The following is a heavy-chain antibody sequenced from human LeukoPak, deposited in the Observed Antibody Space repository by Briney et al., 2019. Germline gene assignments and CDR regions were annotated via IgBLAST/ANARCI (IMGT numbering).Heavy chain of an antibody. V-gene: IGHV4-39*07. Sequence: PSETLSLTCTVSGGSISSSSYYWGWLRQPPGKGLEGSGSIYYSGSPYYNPSLKSRVTISVDTSKNQFSLELSSVTAADTAVYYCPRENWNYVNQFDLWGQGTLVRVSS. CDR3: PRENWNYVNQFDL. J-gene: IGHJ5*02. CDR2: IYYSGSP. D-gene: IGHD1-7*01. CDR1: GGSISSSSYY.